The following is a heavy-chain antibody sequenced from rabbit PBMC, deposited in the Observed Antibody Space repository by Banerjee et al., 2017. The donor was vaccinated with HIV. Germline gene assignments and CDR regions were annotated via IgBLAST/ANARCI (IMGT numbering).Heavy chain of an antibody. V-gene: IGHV1S45*01. CDR3: ARDLAGVIGWNFNL. CDR1: GFSFSTSYW. CDR2: IYAGSLGNT. Sequence: QEQLEESGGDLVKPEGSLTLTCTASGFSFSTSYWGCWVRQAPGKGLEWIACIYAGSLGNTVYASWAKGPFTISKTSSTTVTLQMTSLTAADTATYFCARDLAGVIGWNFNLWGPGTLVTVS. D-gene: IGHD4-1*01. J-gene: IGHJ4*01.